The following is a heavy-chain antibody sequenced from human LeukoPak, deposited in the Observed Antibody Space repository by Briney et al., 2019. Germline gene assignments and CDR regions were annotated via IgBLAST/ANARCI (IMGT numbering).Heavy chain of an antibody. CDR2: IYSGGST. J-gene: IGHJ4*02. CDR3: ARGGLFDY. Sequence: GGSLRLSCAASGFTFSDYYMSWIRQAPGKGLEWVSVIYSGGSTYYADSVKGRFTISRDNSKNTLYLQMNSLRAEDTAVYYCARGGLFDYWGQGTLVTVSS. D-gene: IGHD3-16*01. CDR1: GFTFSDYY. V-gene: IGHV3-53*01.